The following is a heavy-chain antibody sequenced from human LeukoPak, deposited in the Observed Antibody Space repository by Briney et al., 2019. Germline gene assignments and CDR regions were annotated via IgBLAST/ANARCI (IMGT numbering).Heavy chain of an antibody. CDR2: INPSGGST. J-gene: IGHJ6*02. CDR3: AKDLGDIVLVVLDYYYYGMDV. CDR1: GYTFTSYY. D-gene: IGHD2-8*01. Sequence: ASVKVSRKASGYTFTSYYMHWVRQAPGQGLEWMGIINPSGGSTSYAQKFQGRVTMTRDTSTSTVYMELSSLRSEDTAVYYCAKDLGDIVLVVLDYYYYGMDVWGQGTTVTVSS. V-gene: IGHV1-46*01.